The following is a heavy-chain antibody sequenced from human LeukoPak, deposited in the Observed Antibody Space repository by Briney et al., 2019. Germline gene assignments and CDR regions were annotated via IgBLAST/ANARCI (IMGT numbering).Heavy chain of an antibody. Sequence: ASVKISCKASGYTFTDYYMHWVQPAPGKGLEWMGRVDPEDGETIYAEKFQGGVTITADTSTDTAYMELSSLRSEDTAVYCCATETPGLIWGQGTMVTVSS. V-gene: IGHV1-69-2*01. CDR1: GYTFTDYY. CDR2: VDPEDGET. J-gene: IGHJ3*02. CDR3: ATETPGLI.